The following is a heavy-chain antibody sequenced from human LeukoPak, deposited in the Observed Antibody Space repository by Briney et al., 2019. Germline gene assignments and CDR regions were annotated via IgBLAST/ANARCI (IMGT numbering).Heavy chain of an antibody. CDR1: GFPFSNYW. CDR2: IKQDGCEK. Sequence: PGGPLRLSCSASGFPFSNYWLTWVRQAPGQELAGVANIKQDGCEKHYVDSVKGRFTISSDNAKKSLYLQMNSLRAEDTAVYYCARDRQIAYWGQGTLVTVSS. CDR3: ARDRQIAY. V-gene: IGHV3-7*01. J-gene: IGHJ4*02.